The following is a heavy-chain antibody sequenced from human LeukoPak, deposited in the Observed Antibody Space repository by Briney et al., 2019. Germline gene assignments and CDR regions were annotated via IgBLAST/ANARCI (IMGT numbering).Heavy chain of an antibody. CDR3: ARAQWLVRSAYYYYYMDV. CDR1: GGSISSYY. D-gene: IGHD6-19*01. Sequence: SETLSPTCTVSGGSISSYYWSWIRQPAGKGLEWIGRIYTSGSTNYNPSLKSRVTMSVDTSKNQFSLKLSSVTAADTAVYYCARAQWLVRSAYYYYYMDVWGKGTTVTVSS. CDR2: IYTSGST. V-gene: IGHV4-4*07. J-gene: IGHJ6*03.